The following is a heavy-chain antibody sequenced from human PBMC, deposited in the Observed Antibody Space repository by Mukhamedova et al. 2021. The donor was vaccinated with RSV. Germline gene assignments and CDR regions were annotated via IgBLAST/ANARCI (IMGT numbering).Heavy chain of an antibody. V-gene: IGHV5-51*01. CDR3: ARQYGSGSLDF. D-gene: IGHD3-10*01. Sequence: EYMGIIYPGDSDSRYSPSFQGQVTISADTSITTAYLQWSSLKASDTGIYYCARQYGSGSLDFWGQGTLVTVSS. CDR2: IYPGDSDS. J-gene: IGHJ4*02.